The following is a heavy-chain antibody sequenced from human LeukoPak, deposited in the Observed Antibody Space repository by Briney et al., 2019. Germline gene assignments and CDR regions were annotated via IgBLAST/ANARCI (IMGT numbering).Heavy chain of an antibody. D-gene: IGHD4-17*01. J-gene: IGHJ4*02. V-gene: IGHV3-21*01. CDR1: GYIFTTYG. CDR2: ISSSSNYI. CDR3: AREGEKATVTSAFGY. Sequence: GGSLRLSCAPSGYIFTTYGMICVRQATGKGLEWVASISSSSNYIYEADSVKGRFTISTDNAKNSLYLQMNGLGGEDTAVYYCAREGEKATVTSAFGYWGQGTLVTVSS.